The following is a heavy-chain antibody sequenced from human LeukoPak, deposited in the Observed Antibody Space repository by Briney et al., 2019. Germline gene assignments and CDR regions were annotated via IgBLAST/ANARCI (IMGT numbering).Heavy chain of an antibody. CDR1: GFTFSSYG. Sequence: PGGSLRLSCAASGFTFSSYGMHWVRQAPGKGLEWVAVICYDGSNKYYADSVKGRFTISRDNSKNTLYLQMNGLGAEDTAVYYCARDELGYCSSTSCYPFDYWGQGTLVTVSS. CDR2: ICYDGSNK. V-gene: IGHV3-33*01. J-gene: IGHJ4*02. D-gene: IGHD2-2*01. CDR3: ARDELGYCSSTSCYPFDY.